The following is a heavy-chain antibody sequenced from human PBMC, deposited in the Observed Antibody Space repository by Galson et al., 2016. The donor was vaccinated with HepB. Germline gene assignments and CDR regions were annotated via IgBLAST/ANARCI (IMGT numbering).Heavy chain of an antibody. CDR2: TYYRSNWHN. V-gene: IGHV6-1*01. D-gene: IGHD4-17*01. CDR3: ASSDYGDYGGREFDY. J-gene: IGHJ6*04. Sequence: AISGDSVSSDTAAWNWIRQSPSRGLEWLGRTYYRSNWHNDYAVSVKSRISINPDTSKNQFSLQLNSVTPEDTAVYYCASSDYGDYGGREFDYWGTGTTVIVSS. CDR1: GDSVSSDTAA.